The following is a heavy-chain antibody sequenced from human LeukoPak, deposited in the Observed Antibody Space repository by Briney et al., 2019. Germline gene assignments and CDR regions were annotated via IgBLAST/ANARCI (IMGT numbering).Heavy chain of an antibody. J-gene: IGHJ4*02. D-gene: IGHD6-19*01. CDR1: GGSISSSSYY. CDR2: IYYSGST. V-gene: IGHV4-61*05. Sequence: PSETLSLTCTVSGGSISSSSYYWGWIRQPPGKGLEWIGYIYYSGSTNSNPSLKSRVTISVGTSRNHLSLKLSSVTAADTAVYYCAREASSGWHIDYWGQGTLVTVSS. CDR3: AREASSGWHIDY.